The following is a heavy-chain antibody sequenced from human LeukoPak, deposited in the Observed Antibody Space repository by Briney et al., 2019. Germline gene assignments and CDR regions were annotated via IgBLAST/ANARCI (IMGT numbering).Heavy chain of an antibody. CDR2: INHSGNT. Sequence: SETLSLTCAVYGGSFSGYYWSWIRQPPGKGLEWSGEINHSGNTNHNPSLKSRVTISVDTSKSPFSLKLSSVAAADTAVYYCARRLGQQLGPGFDYWGQGTLVTVSS. J-gene: IGHJ4*02. CDR1: GGSFSGYY. V-gene: IGHV4-34*01. D-gene: IGHD6-13*01. CDR3: ARRLGQQLGPGFDY.